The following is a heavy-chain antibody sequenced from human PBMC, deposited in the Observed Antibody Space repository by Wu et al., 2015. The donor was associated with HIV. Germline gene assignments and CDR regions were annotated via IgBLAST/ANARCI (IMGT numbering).Heavy chain of an antibody. CDR1: GYTFNGYD. D-gene: IGHD2-2*01. CDR3: ARTRQYQLRNAFDL. V-gene: IGHV1-8*01. CDR2: MNPNSGNT. J-gene: IGHJ3*01. Sequence: QVQLVQSGAEVKKPGASVKVSCKASGYTFNGYDINWMRQASGQGLEWMGWMNPNSGNTGYAQKFQGRVTITRNTSISTAYMELSSLTFEDTAVYYCARTRQYQLRNAFDLWGQGTTVFVSP.